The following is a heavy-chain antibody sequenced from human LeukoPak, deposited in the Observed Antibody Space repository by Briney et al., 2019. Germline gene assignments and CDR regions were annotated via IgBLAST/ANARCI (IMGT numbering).Heavy chain of an antibody. D-gene: IGHD5-18*01. CDR1: GGSFSGYY. Sequence: PSETLSLTCAVYGGSFSGYYWSWIRQPPGKGLEWIGEINHSGSTNYNPSLKSRVTISVDTSKNQFSLKLSSVTAADTAVYYCARARRGYSYGYGVTGYYFDYWGQGTLVTVSS. CDR3: ARARRGYSYGYGVTGYYFDY. V-gene: IGHV4-34*01. J-gene: IGHJ4*02. CDR2: INHSGST.